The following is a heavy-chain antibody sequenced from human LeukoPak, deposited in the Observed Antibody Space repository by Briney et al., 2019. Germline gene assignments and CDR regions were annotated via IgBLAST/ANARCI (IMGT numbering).Heavy chain of an antibody. CDR3: ARRSSGWYDLDAFDV. CDR1: GYTFTSYD. J-gene: IGHJ3*01. Sequence: ASVKVSCKASGYTFTSYDINWVRQATGQGLEGMGWMNPNSGNTGYAQKFQGRVTMTRNTSISTAYMELSSLRSEDTAVYYCARRSSGWYDLDAFDVWGQGTMVTVSS. V-gene: IGHV1-8*01. CDR2: MNPNSGNT. D-gene: IGHD6-19*01.